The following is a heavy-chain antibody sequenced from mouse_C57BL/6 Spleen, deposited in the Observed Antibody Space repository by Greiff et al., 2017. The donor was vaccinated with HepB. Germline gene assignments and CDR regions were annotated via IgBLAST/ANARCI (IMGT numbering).Heavy chain of an antibody. V-gene: IGHV1-59*01. D-gene: IGHD1-1*01. CDR1: GYTFTSYW. CDR3: ARSITTVVDFDY. CDR2: IDPSDSYT. Sequence: VQLQQSGAELVRPGTSVKLSCKASGYTFTSYWMHWVKQRPGQGLEWIGVIDPSDSYTNYNQKFKGKATLTVDTSSSTAYMQLSSLTSEDSAVYYCARSITTVVDFDYWGQGTTLTVSS. J-gene: IGHJ2*01.